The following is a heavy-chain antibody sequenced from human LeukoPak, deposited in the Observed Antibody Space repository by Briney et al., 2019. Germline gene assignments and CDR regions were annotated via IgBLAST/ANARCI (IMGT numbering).Heavy chain of an antibody. CDR2: INHSGST. J-gene: IGHJ2*01. Sequence: SGTLSLTCAVYGGSFSGYYWSWIRQPPGKGLEWIGEINHSGSTNYNPSLKSRVTISVDTSKNQFSLKLSSVTATDTAVYYCARATAFHYYDSSGYYKSWYFDLWGRGTLVTVSS. D-gene: IGHD3-22*01. CDR1: GGSFSGYY. CDR3: ARATAFHYYDSSGYYKSWYFDL. V-gene: IGHV4-34*01.